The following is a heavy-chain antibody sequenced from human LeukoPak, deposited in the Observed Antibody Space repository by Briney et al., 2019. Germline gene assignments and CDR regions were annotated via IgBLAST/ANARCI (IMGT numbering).Heavy chain of an antibody. J-gene: IGHJ4*02. CDR1: GFTFSNYA. CDR3: AKSRSSGSYYDPFDY. V-gene: IGHV3-23*01. CDR2: ISGSDGST. D-gene: IGHD1-26*01. Sequence: GGSLRLSCAASGFTFSNYAMSWVRQAPGKGLEWVSGISGSDGSTYYADSVKGRFTISRDNSKNTLYLQMNSLRGEDTAVYYCAKSRSSGSYYDPFDYWGQGTLVTVSS.